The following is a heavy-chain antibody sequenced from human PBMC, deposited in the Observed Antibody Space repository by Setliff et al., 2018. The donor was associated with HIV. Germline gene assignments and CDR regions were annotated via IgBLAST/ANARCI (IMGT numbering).Heavy chain of an antibody. CDR3: ARIPTGTTLYYYRLDV. CDR2: IYPGDSDT. V-gene: IGHV5-51*01. J-gene: IGHJ6*02. D-gene: IGHD1-1*01. Sequence: GESLKISCKGSGYGFTSYWIGWVRQMPGKGLEWMGIIYPGDSDTRYSPSFQGQVTMTTDTSTSTAYMELRSLRSDDTAVYYCARIPTGTTLYYYRLDVWGQGTTVTVSS. CDR1: GYGFTSYW.